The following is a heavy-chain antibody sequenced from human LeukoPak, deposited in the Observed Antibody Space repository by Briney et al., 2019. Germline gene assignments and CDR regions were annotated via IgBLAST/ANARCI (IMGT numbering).Heavy chain of an antibody. J-gene: IGHJ4*02. CDR1: GFTFSSYG. CDR3: AKDNGGNGNFDY. CDR2: ISYDGSNK. Sequence: QAGGSLRLSCAASGFTFSSYGMHWVRQAPGKGLEWVAVISYDGSNKYYADSVKGRFTISRDNSKNTLYLQMNSQRAEDTAVYYCAKDNGGNGNFDYWGQGTLVTVSS. V-gene: IGHV3-30*18. D-gene: IGHD4-23*01.